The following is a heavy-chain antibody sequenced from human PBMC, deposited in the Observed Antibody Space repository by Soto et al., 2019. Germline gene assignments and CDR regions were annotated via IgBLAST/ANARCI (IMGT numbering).Heavy chain of an antibody. CDR1: GFTFSDHY. CDR2: TRNKANSYTT. Sequence: EVQLVESGGGLVQPGGSLRLSCAASGFTFSDHYMDWVRQAPGKGLEWVGRTRNKANSYTTEYAASVKGRFTISRDDSKNSLYLQMNSLKTEDTAVYYCASRSGVAADGFDCWGQGTLVTVSS. CDR3: ASRSGVAADGFDC. D-gene: IGHD6-13*01. J-gene: IGHJ4*02. V-gene: IGHV3-72*01.